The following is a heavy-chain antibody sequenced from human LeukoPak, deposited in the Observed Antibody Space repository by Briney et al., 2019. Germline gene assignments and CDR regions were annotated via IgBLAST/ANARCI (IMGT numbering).Heavy chain of an antibody. V-gene: IGHV1-2*02. CDR1: GYTFIAYY. D-gene: IGHD3-10*01. CDR3: AKRGRDGSGTPYYFDY. J-gene: IGHJ4*02. CDR2: INPNSGGT. Sequence: ASVKVSCKASGYTFIAYYMHWVRQAPGQGLEWMGWINPNSGGTNYAQKFQGRVTMTRDTSISTAYMDLSRLRSDDTAVYYCAKRGRDGSGTPYYFDYWGQGTLVTVSS.